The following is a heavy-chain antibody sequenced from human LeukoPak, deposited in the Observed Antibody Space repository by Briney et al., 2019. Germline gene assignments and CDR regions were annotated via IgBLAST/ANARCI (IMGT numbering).Heavy chain of an antibody. CDR2: INHSGST. CDR3: AKGLHFLDDSSGYYGY. Sequence: SETLSLTSAVYGGSFSGYYWSWIRQPPGKGLEWIGEINHSGSTNYNPSLKSRVTISVDTSKNQFSLKLSSVTAADTAVYYCAKGLHFLDDSSGYYGYWGQGTLVTVSS. V-gene: IGHV4-34*01. J-gene: IGHJ4*02. CDR1: GGSFSGYY. D-gene: IGHD3-22*01.